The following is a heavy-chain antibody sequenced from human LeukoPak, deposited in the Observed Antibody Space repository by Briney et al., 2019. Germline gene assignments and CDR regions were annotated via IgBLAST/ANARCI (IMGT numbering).Heavy chain of an antibody. CDR2: IYYSGST. V-gene: IGHV4-59*01. CDR3: ARAAAGRPQWDYCYGMDV. D-gene: IGHD6-13*01. Sequence: PSETLSLTCTVSGGSISSYYWSWIRQPPGKGLEWIGYIYYSGSTNYNPSLKSRVTISVDTSKNQFSLKLSSVTAADTAVYYCARAAAGRPQWDYCYGMDVWGQGTTVTVSS. J-gene: IGHJ6*02. CDR1: GGSISSYY.